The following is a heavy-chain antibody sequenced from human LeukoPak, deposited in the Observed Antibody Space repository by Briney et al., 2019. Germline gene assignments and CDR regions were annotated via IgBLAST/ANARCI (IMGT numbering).Heavy chain of an antibody. J-gene: IGHJ4*02. CDR2: IYYSGSI. CDR1: GGSISSYY. CDR3: ARGGGSGYSYG. V-gene: IGHV4-59*01. D-gene: IGHD5-18*01. Sequence: SETLSLTCTVSGGSISSYYWSWIRQPPGKGLEWIGYIYYSGSINYNPSLKSRVTISVDTSKNQFSLKLTSVTAADTAVYYCARGGGSGYSYGWGQGTLVTVSS.